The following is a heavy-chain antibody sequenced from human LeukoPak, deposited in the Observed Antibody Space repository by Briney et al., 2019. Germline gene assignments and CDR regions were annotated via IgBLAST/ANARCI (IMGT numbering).Heavy chain of an antibody. V-gene: IGHV3-7*04. J-gene: IGHJ2*01. CDR3: ARGFYFSMTELYYLDL. D-gene: IGHD2-8*01. CDR2: IKQDETEI. CDR1: GLNFRSFW. Sequence: GGSLRLSCAVSGLNFRSFWMSWVRQAPGKGLEWVANIKQDETEIFYVDSVKGRFTISRDNAKNSLYLQMNSLRVEDSAVYYCARGFYFSMTELYYLDLWGRGTLVTVSS.